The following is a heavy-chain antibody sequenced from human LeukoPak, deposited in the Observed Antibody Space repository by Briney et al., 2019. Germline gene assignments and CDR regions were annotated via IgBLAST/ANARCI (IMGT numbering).Heavy chain of an antibody. D-gene: IGHD6-13*01. V-gene: IGHV1-3*03. CDR2: INAGNGNT. CDR3: ARSTAAGPFDY. CDR1: GYTFTSYA. J-gene: IGHJ4*02. Sequence: ASVKVSCKATGYTFTSYAMHWVRQAPGRRLEWMGWINAGNGNTKYSQEFQGRVTITRDTSASTAYMELSSLRSEDMAVYYCARSTAAGPFDYWGQGTLVTVSS.